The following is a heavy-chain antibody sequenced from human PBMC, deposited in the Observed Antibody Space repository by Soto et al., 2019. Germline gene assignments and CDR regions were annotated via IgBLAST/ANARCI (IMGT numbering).Heavy chain of an antibody. CDR1: GGCISSGGYY. J-gene: IGHJ6*02. CDR2: IYYSGST. CDR3: ARDLRYDDSSGYYYYYYGMDV. D-gene: IGHD3-22*01. V-gene: IGHV4-31*03. Sequence: TLSLTCTVSGGCISSGGYYWSWIRQHPGKGLEWIGYIYYSGSTYYNPSLKSRVTISVDTSKNQFSLKLSSVTAADTAVYYCARDLRYDDSSGYYYYYYGMDVWGQGTTVTVSS.